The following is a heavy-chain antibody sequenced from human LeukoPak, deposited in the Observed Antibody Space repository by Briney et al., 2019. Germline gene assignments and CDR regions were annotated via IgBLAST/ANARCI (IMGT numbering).Heavy chain of an antibody. J-gene: IGHJ6*03. CDR3: ARPYTNNRHHHYYYMDV. CDR2: ITWNSDTT. Sequence: PGGSLRLSCAASGFTFDDYGMSWVRQAPGKGLEWVSGITWNSDTTGYADSVKGRFTISRDNAKNSLYLQMNSLRAEDTALYYCARPYTNNRHHHYYYMDVWGKGTTVTVSS. V-gene: IGHV3-20*04. D-gene: IGHD2-2*02. CDR1: GFTFDDYG.